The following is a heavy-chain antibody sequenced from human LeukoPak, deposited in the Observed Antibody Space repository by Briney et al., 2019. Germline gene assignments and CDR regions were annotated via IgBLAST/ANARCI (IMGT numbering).Heavy chain of an antibody. V-gene: IGHV3-33*01. J-gene: IGHJ4*02. CDR3: ARDESYGSGSSPLDY. CDR1: GFPFMSYG. CDR2: IWYDGSNK. D-gene: IGHD3-10*01. Sequence: PGRSLRLSCAASGFPFMSYGMHWVRQAPGKGLEGVAVIWYDGSNKYYADSVKGRFTISRDNSKNTLYLQMNSLRAEDTAVYYCARDESYGSGSSPLDYWGQGTLVTVSS.